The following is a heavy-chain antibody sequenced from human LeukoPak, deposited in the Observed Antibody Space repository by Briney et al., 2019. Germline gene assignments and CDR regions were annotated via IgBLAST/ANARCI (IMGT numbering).Heavy chain of an antibody. CDR2: ISGNGGAT. CDR1: GFAFSNFA. D-gene: IGHD3-10*01. CDR3: AKGSGSPYYFDY. V-gene: IGHV3-23*01. Sequence: GGTLRLSCAASGFAFSNFAMTWVRQAPGKGLECVSLISGNGGATYYADSVKGRFTISRDNSKSTLFLQMNSLRADDTAVYYCAKGSGSPYYFDYWGQGTLVTVSS. J-gene: IGHJ4*02.